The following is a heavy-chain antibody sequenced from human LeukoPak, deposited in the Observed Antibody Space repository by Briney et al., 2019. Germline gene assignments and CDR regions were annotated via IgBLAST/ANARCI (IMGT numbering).Heavy chain of an antibody. CDR3: ARLTAMALDY. Sequence: GGSLRLSCAASGFTVSSNYMSWVHQAPGKGLEWVSVIYSGGSTYYADSVKGRFTISRDNSKNTLYLQMNSLRAEDTAVYYCARLTAMALDYWGQGTLVTVSS. D-gene: IGHD5-18*01. J-gene: IGHJ4*02. CDR2: IYSGGST. V-gene: IGHV3-53*01. CDR1: GFTVSSNY.